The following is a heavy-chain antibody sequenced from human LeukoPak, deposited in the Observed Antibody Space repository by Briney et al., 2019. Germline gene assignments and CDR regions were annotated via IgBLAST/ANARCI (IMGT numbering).Heavy chain of an antibody. J-gene: IGHJ4*02. CDR3: ARVVLTTVELRFDY. CDR1: GGSISSGGYY. D-gene: IGHD4-11*01. V-gene: IGHV4-31*03. Sequence: SETLSLTCTVSGGSISSGGYYWSWIRQHPGKGLEWIGYIYYSGSTDYNPSLKSRVTISVDTSKNQFSLQLSSVTAADTAVYYCARVVLTTVELRFDYWGQGSQVTVSS. CDR2: IYYSGST.